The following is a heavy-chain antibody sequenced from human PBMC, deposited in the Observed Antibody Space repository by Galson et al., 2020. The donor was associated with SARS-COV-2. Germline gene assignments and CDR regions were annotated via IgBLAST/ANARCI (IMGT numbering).Heavy chain of an antibody. J-gene: IGHJ6*02. Sequence: SCAASGFTFSSYAMHWVRQAPGKGLEWVAVISYYGSNKYYADSVKGRFTISRDNCKNTPYLQMNSLRAEDTAVYYCARDKVVVTALSTMDYYGMDVWGQGTTVTVS. CDR3: ARDKVVVTALSTMDYYGMDV. CDR2: ISYYGSNK. V-gene: IGHV3-30*04. CDR1: GFTFSSYA. D-gene: IGHD2-21*02.